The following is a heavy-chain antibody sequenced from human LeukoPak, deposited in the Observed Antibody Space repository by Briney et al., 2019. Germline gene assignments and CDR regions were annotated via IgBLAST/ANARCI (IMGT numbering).Heavy chain of an antibody. CDR3: AREERILSVSPGDY. Sequence: ASVKVSCKASGYTFTSYGISWVRQAPGQGLEWMGWISAYNDNTNYAQKFQGRVTMTTDTSTSTSHMELRSLRSDDTAVYYCAREERILSVSPGDYWGQGSLVTVSS. CDR1: GYTFTSYG. J-gene: IGHJ4*02. CDR2: ISAYNDNT. D-gene: IGHD3-9*01. V-gene: IGHV1-18*01.